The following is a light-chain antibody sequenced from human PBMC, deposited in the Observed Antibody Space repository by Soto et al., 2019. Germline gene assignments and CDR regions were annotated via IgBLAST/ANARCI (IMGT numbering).Light chain of an antibody. CDR1: QNISIY. J-gene: IGKJ3*01. CDR2: TVS. CDR3: HQSSSTPPFT. Sequence: DIQMTQSPSSLSASVGDRVTITCRASQNISIYLNWYQQKPGKAPKLLIYTVSNLQSGVPSRFSADGSGTDFTLTISSLQPEDFATYYCHQSSSTPPFTFGPGTKVDIK. V-gene: IGKV1-39*01.